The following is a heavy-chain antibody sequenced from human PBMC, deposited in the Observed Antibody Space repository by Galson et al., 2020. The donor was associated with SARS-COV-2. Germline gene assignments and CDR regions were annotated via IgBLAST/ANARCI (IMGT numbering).Heavy chain of an antibody. CDR2: IWYDGSNK. V-gene: IGHV3-33*01. J-gene: IGHJ3*02. CDR3: ARDEADYYDVQPGLI. D-gene: IGHD3-22*01. CDR1: GFTFSSYG. Sequence: LSLTCAASGFTFSSYGMHWVRQAPGKGLEWVAVIWYDGSNKYYADSVKGRFTISRDNSKNTLYLQMNSLRAEDTAVYYCARDEADYYDVQPGLIWGQGTMVTVSS.